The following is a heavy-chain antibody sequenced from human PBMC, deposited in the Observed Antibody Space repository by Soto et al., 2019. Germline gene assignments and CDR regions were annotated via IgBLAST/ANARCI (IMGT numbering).Heavy chain of an antibody. CDR3: AKRGKALYYYGRDV. CDR2: IYHSGST. J-gene: IGHJ6*04. V-gene: IGHV4-30-2*01. CDR1: GGSISSGGYS. Sequence: SETLSLTCAVSGGSISSGGYSWSWIRQPPGKGLEWIGYIYHSGSTYYNPSLKSRVTISVDRSKNQFSLKLSSVTAADTAVYNWAKRGKALYYYGRDVWGKGTRVPVPS. D-gene: IGHD3-16*01.